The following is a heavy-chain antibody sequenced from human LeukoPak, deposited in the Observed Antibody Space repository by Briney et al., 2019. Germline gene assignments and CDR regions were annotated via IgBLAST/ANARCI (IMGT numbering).Heavy chain of an antibody. CDR3: ARDLPSPSSGLDWFDP. D-gene: IGHD3-3*01. CDR1: GLTFSNYA. V-gene: IGHV3-21*01. J-gene: IGHJ5*02. Sequence: GGSLRLSCAASGLTFSNYAMNWVRQAPGKGLKWVSSISTSSSYIYYTDSVKGRFTISRDNAKNSLYLQMNSLRAEDTAVYYCARDLPSPSSGLDWFDPWGQGTLVTVSS. CDR2: ISTSSSYI.